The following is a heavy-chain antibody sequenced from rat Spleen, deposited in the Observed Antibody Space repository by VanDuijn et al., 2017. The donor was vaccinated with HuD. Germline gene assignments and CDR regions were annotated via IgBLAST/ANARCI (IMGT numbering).Heavy chain of an antibody. Sequence: EVQLVETGGGLVQPGKSLKLSCVASGFTFNNYWMTWIRQAPGRGLEWVASITNTGGGTYYPDSVKGRFTISRDNAKRTLYLQMNSLRSEDTAMYYCAQPREGFYWGQGVMVTVSS. V-gene: IGHV5-31*01. CDR1: GFTFNNYW. D-gene: IGHD4-4*01. CDR2: ITNTGGGT. J-gene: IGHJ2*01. CDR3: AQPREGFY.